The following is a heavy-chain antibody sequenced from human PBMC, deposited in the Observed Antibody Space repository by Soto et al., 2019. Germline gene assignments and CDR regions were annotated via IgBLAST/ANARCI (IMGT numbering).Heavy chain of an antibody. CDR3: ARGQRFSAWFDP. D-gene: IGHD3-3*01. Sequence: SETLSLTCSVSGGTISGYYWTWIRQPAGKGLEWIGRIYSSGNTKYNPSLQSRVTMSLDTSNNQFSLRLTSVTAADTAVYYCARGQRFSAWFDPWGQGTLVTVSS. CDR1: GGTISGYY. CDR2: IYSSGNT. J-gene: IGHJ5*02. V-gene: IGHV4-4*07.